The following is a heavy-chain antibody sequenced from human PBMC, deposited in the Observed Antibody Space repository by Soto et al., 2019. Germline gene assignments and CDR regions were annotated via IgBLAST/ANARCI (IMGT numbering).Heavy chain of an antibody. V-gene: IGHV4-61*01. J-gene: IGHJ4*02. CDR3: ARDNHLLGIRDY. Sequence: QVQLQESGPGLVKPSETLSLTCTVSGGSVSSGSYYWSWIRQPPGKGLEWLGNIYDSGSTNYNPAVKSRVTIPVDTSKTQFSLKLSSVTAADTAVYYCARDNHLLGIRDYWGQGTLVTVSS. D-gene: IGHD2-2*01. CDR2: IYDSGST. CDR1: GGSVSSGSYY.